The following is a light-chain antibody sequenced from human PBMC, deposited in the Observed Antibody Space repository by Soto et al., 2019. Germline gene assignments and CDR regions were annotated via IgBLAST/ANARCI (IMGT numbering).Light chain of an antibody. J-gene: IGKJ2*01. CDR3: LQYEHLPFT. V-gene: IGKV1-33*01. Sequence: DIQVTQSPSSLSASVGDRVTITCQASQAIRKSLNWYQQKPGRAPKVMISDASNLETGFPSRFSGGGSGTDFTLTISSLQPEDIAAYYCLQYEHLPFTFGQGTKL. CDR1: QAIRKS. CDR2: DAS.